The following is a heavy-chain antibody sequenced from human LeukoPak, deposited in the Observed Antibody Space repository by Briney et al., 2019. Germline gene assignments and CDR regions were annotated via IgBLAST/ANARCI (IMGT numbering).Heavy chain of an antibody. CDR1: GFTFSNYA. CDR3: AKHSYYDSTVYYMGAFDI. Sequence: GGSPRLSCAASGFTFSNYALSWVRQAPGRGLEWVSFISATSGSTYYADSVKGRFTISRDNSKNTLYLQMNSLRAEDTAVYYCAKHSYYDSTVYYMGAFDIWGQGTMVTVSS. V-gene: IGHV3-23*01. D-gene: IGHD3-22*01. CDR2: ISATSGST. J-gene: IGHJ3*02.